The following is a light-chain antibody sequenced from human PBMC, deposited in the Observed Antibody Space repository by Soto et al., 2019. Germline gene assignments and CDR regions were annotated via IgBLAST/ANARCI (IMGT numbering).Light chain of an antibody. CDR2: GAS. V-gene: IGKV3-20*01. Sequence: EIVLTQSPGTLSLSPGERATLSCRASQSVSSSYLAWYQQKPGQAPRLLIYGASSRATGIPDRFSGSGSGTDFTLTSSRLEPEDFAVYYGQQYGSSPPSTFGPGTKVDIK. J-gene: IGKJ3*01. CDR3: QQYGSSPPST. CDR1: QSVSSSY.